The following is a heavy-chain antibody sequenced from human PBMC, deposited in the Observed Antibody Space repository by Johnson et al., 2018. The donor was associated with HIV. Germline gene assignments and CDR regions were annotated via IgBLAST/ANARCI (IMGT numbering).Heavy chain of an antibody. D-gene: IGHD4-17*01. CDR1: GFTVSSNY. CDR2: IYSGGST. CDR3: ARDVTKDAFDI. V-gene: IGHV3-66*01. Sequence: VQLVESGGGVVQPGGSLRLSCAASGFTVSSNYMSWVRQAPGKGLEWVSVIYSGGSTYYADSVKGRFTISRDNSKNTLYLQMNSLRAEDTAVYYCARDVTKDAFDIWCQGTMVTVSS. J-gene: IGHJ3*02.